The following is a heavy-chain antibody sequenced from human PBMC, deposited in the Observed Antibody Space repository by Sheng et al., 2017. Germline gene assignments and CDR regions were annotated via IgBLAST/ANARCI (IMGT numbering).Heavy chain of an antibody. V-gene: IGHV4-34*01. D-gene: IGHD3-10*01. J-gene: IGHJ4*02. CDR2: INHSGST. Sequence: QVQLQQWGAGLLKPSETLSLTCAVYGGSFSGYYWSWIRQPPGKGLEWIGEINHSGSTNYNPSLKSRVTISVDTSKNQFSLKLSSVTAADTAVYYCARHVRRMVRGIISNGGPYFDYVGQGTRGHRLL. CDR1: GGSFSGYY. CDR3: ARHVRRMVRGIISNGGPYFDY.